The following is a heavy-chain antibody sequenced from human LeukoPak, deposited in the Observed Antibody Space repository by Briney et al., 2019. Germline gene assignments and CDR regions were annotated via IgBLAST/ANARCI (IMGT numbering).Heavy chain of an antibody. V-gene: IGHV3-30*03. D-gene: IGHD6-19*01. CDR1: GFTFSNAW. Sequence: GGSLRLSCATSGFTFSNAWMSWVRQAPGKGLEWVAVISYDGSNKFYEDSVKGRFTISRDNSKNTLYLQMNSLRAEDTAVYYCARALGSGWYGDYWGQGTLVTVSS. J-gene: IGHJ4*02. CDR2: ISYDGSNK. CDR3: ARALGSGWYGDY.